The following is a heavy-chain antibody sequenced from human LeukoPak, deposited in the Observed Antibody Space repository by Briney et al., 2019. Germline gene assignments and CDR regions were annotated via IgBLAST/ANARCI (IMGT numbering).Heavy chain of an antibody. D-gene: IGHD4-17*01. V-gene: IGHV3-23*01. CDR3: AKDGRSDHGDRHEYFDY. Sequence: GGSLRLSCSASGFTFSSYAMSWVRQAPGKGLEWVSAISGSGGSTYYPDSVKGRFTISRDNSKNTLYLQMNSLSAEDTAVYYCAKDGRSDHGDRHEYFDYWGQGTLVTVSS. CDR1: GFTFSSYA. J-gene: IGHJ4*02. CDR2: ISGSGGST.